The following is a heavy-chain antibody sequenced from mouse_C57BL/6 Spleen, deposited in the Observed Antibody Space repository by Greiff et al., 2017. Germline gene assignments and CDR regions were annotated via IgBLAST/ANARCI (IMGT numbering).Heavy chain of an antibody. J-gene: IGHJ4*01. V-gene: IGHV14-4*01. CDR3: TPYPAMDY. CDR2: IVPENGDT. Sequence: VQLQQSGAELVRPGASVKLSCTASGFNIQDDYMHWVKQRPEQGLEWIGWIVPENGDTEYASKFQGKATITADTSSNTAYLQLSSLTSEDPAVYYCTPYPAMDYWGQGTSVTVSS. CDR1: GFNIQDDY.